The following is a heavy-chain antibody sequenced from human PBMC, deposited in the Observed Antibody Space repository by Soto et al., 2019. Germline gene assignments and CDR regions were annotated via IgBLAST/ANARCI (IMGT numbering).Heavy chain of an antibody. CDR1: GGSFGRYC. D-gene: IGHD2-8*02. J-gene: IGHJ4*02. CDR3: ARDKITGLFDY. CDR2: INHSGST. V-gene: IGHV4-34*01. Sequence: SETPSLTCAVHGGSFGRYCWTWIRQPPGTGLEWIGEINHSGSTNYNPSLKSRVTISVDTSKNQFSLKLTSVTAADTAVYYCARDKITGLFDYWGQGTLVTV.